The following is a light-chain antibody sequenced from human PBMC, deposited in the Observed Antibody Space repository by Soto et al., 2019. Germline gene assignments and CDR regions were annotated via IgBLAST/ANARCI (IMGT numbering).Light chain of an antibody. CDR2: GAS. J-gene: IGKJ4*02. Sequence: EVELTQSPDILSLSPGETATLSCRASQSVRRNLAWYQQKPGQAPRLLIYGASTRATGIPARFSGSGSGREFTLTISSRQSEDFVLYYCQQHNIWPPLTFGGGTKVEIK. V-gene: IGKV3-15*01. CDR3: QQHNIWPPLT. CDR1: QSVRRN.